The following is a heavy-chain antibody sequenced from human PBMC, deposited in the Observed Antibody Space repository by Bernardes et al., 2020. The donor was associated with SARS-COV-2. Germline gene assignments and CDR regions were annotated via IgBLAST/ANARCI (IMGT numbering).Heavy chain of an antibody. D-gene: IGHD3-10*01. V-gene: IGHV3-23*01. CDR3: AKSRLYGSGSGLDY. CDR2: ISGSGGST. CDR1: GFTFSSYA. J-gene: IGHJ4*02. Sequence: GGSLRLSCAASGFTFSSYAMSWVRQAPGKGLEWVSAISGSGGSTYYADSVKGRFTISRDNSKNTLYLQMNSLRAEDTAVYYCAKSRLYGSGSGLDYWGQGTLVTVSS.